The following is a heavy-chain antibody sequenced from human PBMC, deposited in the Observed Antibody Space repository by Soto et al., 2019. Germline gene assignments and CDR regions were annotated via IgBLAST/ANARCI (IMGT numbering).Heavy chain of an antibody. Sequence: SETLSLTCTVSGGSISSGGYYWSWIRQHPGKGLEWIGYIYYSGSTYYNPSLKSRVTISVDTSKNQFSLKLSSVTAADTAVYYCARGGGIAARRGLFDYWGQGTLVTVSS. CDR3: ARGGGIAARRGLFDY. J-gene: IGHJ4*02. V-gene: IGHV4-31*03. CDR2: IYYSGST. CDR1: GGSISSGGYY. D-gene: IGHD6-6*01.